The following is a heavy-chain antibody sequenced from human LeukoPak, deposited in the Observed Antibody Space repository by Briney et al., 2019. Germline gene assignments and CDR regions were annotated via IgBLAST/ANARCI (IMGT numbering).Heavy chain of an antibody. J-gene: IGHJ5*02. CDR1: GFTFSSYG. CDR3: ARDLGQYYDTSDNWFDP. Sequence: GGSLRLSCAASGFTFSSYGMHWVRQAPGKGLEWVAVISYDGSNKYYADSAKGRFTISRDNAKNTLNLQMNSLRAEDTAAYYCARDLGQYYDTSDNWFDPWGQGTLVTVSS. V-gene: IGHV3-30*03. CDR2: ISYDGSNK. D-gene: IGHD3-22*01.